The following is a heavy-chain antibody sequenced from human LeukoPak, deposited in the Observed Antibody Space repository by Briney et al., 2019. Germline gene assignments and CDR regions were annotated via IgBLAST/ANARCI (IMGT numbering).Heavy chain of an antibody. D-gene: IGHD6-6*01. Sequence: ASVKVSCKASGYTFTSYDINWVRQATGQGLEWMGWMNPNSGNTGYAQKFQGRVTMTRNTSISTAYMELSSLRSEDTAVYYCARGGGIAARPRSVGGDYWGQGTLVTVSS. J-gene: IGHJ4*02. CDR2: MNPNSGNT. CDR3: ARGGGIAARPRSVGGDY. CDR1: GYTFTSYD. V-gene: IGHV1-8*01.